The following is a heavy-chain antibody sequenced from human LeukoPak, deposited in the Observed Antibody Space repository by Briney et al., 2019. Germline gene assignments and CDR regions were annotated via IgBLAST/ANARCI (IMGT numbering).Heavy chain of an antibody. J-gene: IGHJ3*02. CDR2: INPNSGGT. V-gene: IGHV1-2*02. CDR1: GYTFTGYY. D-gene: IGHD3-10*01. Sequence: ASVKVSCKASGYTFTGYYMHWVRQAPGQGLEWMGWINPNSGGTNYAQKFQGRVTMTRDTSISTAYMELSRLRSDDTAEYYCASRSITMVRGVKDDAFDIWGQGTMVTVSS. CDR3: ASRSITMVRGVKDDAFDI.